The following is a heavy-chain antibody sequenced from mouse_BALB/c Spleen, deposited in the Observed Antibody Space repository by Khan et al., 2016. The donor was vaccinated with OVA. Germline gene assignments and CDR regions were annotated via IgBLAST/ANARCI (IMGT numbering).Heavy chain of an antibody. CDR2: IYPGSVNT. J-gene: IGHJ4*01. V-gene: IGHV1S56*01. CDR1: GYTFTTYY. D-gene: IGHD2-1*01. Sequence: QVQLQQSGPELVKPGASVRISCKASGYTFTTYYLHWVKQRPGQGLEWIGWIYPGSVNTNYNEKFKGKATLTADKSSNTAYMQLSSLTSEDSAVYFCARDVYFFGDAMAYWGQGTSVTVSS. CDR3: ARDVYFFGDAMAY.